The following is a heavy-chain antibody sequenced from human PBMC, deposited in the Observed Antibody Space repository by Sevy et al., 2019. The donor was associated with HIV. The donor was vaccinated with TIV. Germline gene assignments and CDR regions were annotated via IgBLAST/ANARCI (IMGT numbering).Heavy chain of an antibody. CDR3: ARALPWLVGYGMDV. CDR2: IWYDGSNK. Sequence: GGSLRLSCAASGFTFSSYGMHWVRQAPGKGLEWVAVIWYDGSNKYYADSVKGRFTISRDNSKNTLYLQMNGLRAEDTAVYYCARALPWLVGYGMDVWGQGTTVTVSS. D-gene: IGHD6-19*01. CDR1: GFTFSSYG. V-gene: IGHV3-33*01. J-gene: IGHJ6*02.